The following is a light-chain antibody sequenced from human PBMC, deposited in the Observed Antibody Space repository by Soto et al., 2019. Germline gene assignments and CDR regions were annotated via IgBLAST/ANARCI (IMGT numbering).Light chain of an antibody. J-gene: IGKJ5*01. V-gene: IGKV1-39*01. CDR2: AAS. CDR1: QSISSY. Sequence: DIQMTQYPSSLSASVGDRVTIACRASQSISSYLNWYQQKPGKAPKLLIYAASSLQSGVPSRFSGSGSGTDFTLTISSLQPEDSATYYCQQSYSTPRTFGQGTRLEIK. CDR3: QQSYSTPRT.